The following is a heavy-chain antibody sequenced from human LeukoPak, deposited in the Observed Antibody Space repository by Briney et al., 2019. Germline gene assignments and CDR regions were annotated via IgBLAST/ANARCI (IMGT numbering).Heavy chain of an antibody. CDR3: ARDILSSWHPCSFDY. Sequence: PGGSLRLSCAASGFTFSSYWMHWVRQAPGKGLVWVSRINSDGSSTSYADSVKGRFTISRDNAKNTLYLQMNSLRAEDTAVYYCARDILSSWHPCSFDYWGQGTLVTVSS. CDR1: GFTFSSYW. D-gene: IGHD6-13*01. J-gene: IGHJ4*02. V-gene: IGHV3-74*01. CDR2: INSDGSST.